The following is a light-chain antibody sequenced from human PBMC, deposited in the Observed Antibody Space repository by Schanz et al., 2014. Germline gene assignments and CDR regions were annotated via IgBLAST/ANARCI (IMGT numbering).Light chain of an antibody. V-gene: IGKV3-20*01. J-gene: IGKJ1*01. CDR2: SAS. Sequence: EIVLTQSPGSLSLSPGERATFSCRASQRVNTNFLAWYQQKPGQAPRLLIYSASRRATGIPERFSGSGSGTDFTFTISRLEPEDFAVYFCHQYDNSPWTFGQGTKVEV. CDR1: QRVNTNF. CDR3: HQYDNSPWT.